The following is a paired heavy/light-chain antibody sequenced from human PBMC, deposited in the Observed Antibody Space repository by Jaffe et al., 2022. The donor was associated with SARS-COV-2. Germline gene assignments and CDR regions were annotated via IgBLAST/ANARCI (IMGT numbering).Heavy chain of an antibody. D-gene: IGHD3-9*01. CDR2: TSHDARNE. CDR3: TREGDWSFTH. V-gene: IGHV3-30*09. J-gene: IGHJ4*02. CDR1: GFTLRSYE. Sequence: QVQLVESGGGVVQPGRSLRLSCAASGFTLRSYEMHWVRQAPGKGLEWVAVTSHDARNENYADSVKGRFVISRDNSKNMVYLQVNSLKEDDSAVYYCTREGDWSFTHWGQGTPVTVSS.
Light chain of an antibody. V-gene: IGKV1-39*01. CDR3: QQSFTTPYT. CDR2: DAS. J-gene: IGKJ2*01. Sequence: DIQMTQSPSSLSASVGDRVTITCRASQTISTYLNWYHQTPGKAPKLLIYDASRLQSGVPSRFSGSGSGTEFTLTISSLQPEDFATYYCQQSFTTPYTFGQGTKLEIK. CDR1: QTISTY.